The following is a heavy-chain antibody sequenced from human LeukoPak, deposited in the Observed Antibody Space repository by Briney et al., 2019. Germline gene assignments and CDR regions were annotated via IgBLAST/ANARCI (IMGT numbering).Heavy chain of an antibody. J-gene: IGHJ4*02. CDR1: GFAFDDFA. CDR3: AKDIEKVITVTIFDY. CDR2: ISWDGRTT. Sequence: PGGSLRLSCAASGFAFDDFAMYWVRQTPGKGLEWVSLISWDGRTTYYADSVKGRFTISRDNSKNSLYLQMNSLRTEDTALYYCAKDIEKVITVTIFDYWGQGTLVTVSS. V-gene: IGHV3-43D*03. D-gene: IGHD4-17*01.